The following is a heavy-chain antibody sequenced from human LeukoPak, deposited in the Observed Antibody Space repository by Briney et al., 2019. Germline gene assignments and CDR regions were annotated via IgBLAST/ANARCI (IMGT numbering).Heavy chain of an antibody. CDR1: GFTVISNY. D-gene: IGHD3-10*01. V-gene: IGHV3-66*01. Sequence: GGSLRLSCAASGFTVISNYMSWVRQAPGKGLEWVSVIFNGGSTYYADSVKGRFTISTDNSKNMLYPQMNNLRSEDTAVYYCARGLFASGSYYNFFDFWAQGTLVTVSS. CDR2: IFNGGST. CDR3: ARGLFASGSYYNFFDF. J-gene: IGHJ4*02.